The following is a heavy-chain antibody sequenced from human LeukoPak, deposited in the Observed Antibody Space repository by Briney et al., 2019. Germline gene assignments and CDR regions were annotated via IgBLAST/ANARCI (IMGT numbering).Heavy chain of an antibody. D-gene: IGHD6-19*01. CDR2: IIPIFGTA. Sequence: ASVKVSCKASGGTFSSYAISWVRQAPGQGLEWMGGIIPIFGTANYAQKFQGRVTITADKSTSTAYMELSSLRSEDTAVYYCARGIAVAGTRGWFDPWGQGTLVTVSS. CDR3: ARGIAVAGTRGWFDP. V-gene: IGHV1-69*06. CDR1: GGTFSSYA. J-gene: IGHJ5*02.